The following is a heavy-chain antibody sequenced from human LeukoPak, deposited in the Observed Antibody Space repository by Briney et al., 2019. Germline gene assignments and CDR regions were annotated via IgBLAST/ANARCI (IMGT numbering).Heavy chain of an antibody. J-gene: IGHJ6*03. CDR2: IKQDESER. D-gene: IGHD3-10*01. CDR3: ARLSAYYYGSFFYYYMDV. Sequence: GGSLRLSCEGSGFSFSSYWMTWVRQSPGKGPEWVANIKQDESERYTVDSVKGRFTISRDNAKNSVYLHMNSLRAEDTALYYCARLSAYYYGSFFYYYMDVWGKGTTVTVSS. V-gene: IGHV3-7*01. CDR1: GFSFSSYW.